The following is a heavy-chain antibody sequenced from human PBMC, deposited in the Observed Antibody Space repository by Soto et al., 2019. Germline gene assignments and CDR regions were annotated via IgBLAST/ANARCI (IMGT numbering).Heavy chain of an antibody. Sequence: PSETLSLTCTVSGGSISSSSYYWGWIRQPPGKGLEWIGSIYYSGSTYYNPSLKSRVTISVDTSKNQFSLKLSSVTAADTAVYYCARQVDGGYCSSTSCYANYFDYWGQGTLVTVS. D-gene: IGHD2-2*01. CDR2: IYYSGST. CDR1: GGSISSSSYY. V-gene: IGHV4-39*01. J-gene: IGHJ4*02. CDR3: ARQVDGGYCSSTSCYANYFDY.